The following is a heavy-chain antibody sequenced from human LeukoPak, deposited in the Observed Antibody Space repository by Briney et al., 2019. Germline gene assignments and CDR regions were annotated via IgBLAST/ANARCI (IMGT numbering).Heavy chain of an antibody. CDR2: ISAYNGNT. D-gene: IGHD3-22*01. J-gene: IGHJ4*02. V-gene: IGHV1-18*01. CDR1: GYTFTSYG. Sequence: ASVKVSCEASGYTFTSYGTSWVRQAPGQGLEWMGWISAYNGNTNYAQKLQGRVTMTTDTSTSTAYMELRSLRSDDTAVYYCARGPPRAYDSSGLDYWGQGTLVTVSS. CDR3: ARGPPRAYDSSGLDY.